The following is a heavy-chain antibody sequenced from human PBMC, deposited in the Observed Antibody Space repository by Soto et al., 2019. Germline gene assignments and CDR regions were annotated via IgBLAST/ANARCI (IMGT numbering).Heavy chain of an antibody. V-gene: IGHV4-31*03. CDR3: ARSGSYFLGPEAPDY. CDR1: GCSISSGGYY. CDR2: IYYSGST. D-gene: IGHD1-26*01. Sequence: PLETLSLTCTVSGCSISSGGYYWSWIRQHPGKGLEWIGYIYYSGSTYYNPSLKSRVTISVDTSKNQFSLKLSSVTAADTAVYYCARSGSYFLGPEAPDYWGQGTLVTVSS. J-gene: IGHJ4*02.